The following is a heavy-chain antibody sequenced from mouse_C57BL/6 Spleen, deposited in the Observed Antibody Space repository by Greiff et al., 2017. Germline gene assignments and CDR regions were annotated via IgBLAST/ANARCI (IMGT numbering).Heavy chain of an antibody. CDR3: ARRRYDYPYYFDY. V-gene: IGHV1-54*01. CDR2: INPGSGGT. J-gene: IGHJ2*01. CDR1: GYAFTNYL. D-gene: IGHD2-4*01. Sequence: QVQLQQSVAELVRPGTSVKVSCKASGYAFTNYLIEWVKQRPGQGLEWIGVINPGSGGTNYNEKFKGKATLTADKSSSTAYMQLSSLTSEDSAVYFCARRRYDYPYYFDYWGQGTTLTVSS.